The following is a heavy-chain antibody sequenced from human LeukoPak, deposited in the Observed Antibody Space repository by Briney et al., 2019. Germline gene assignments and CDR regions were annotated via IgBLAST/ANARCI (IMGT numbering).Heavy chain of an antibody. V-gene: IGHV4-59*01. CDR1: GGSFSGYY. J-gene: IGHJ4*02. CDR2: IYYSGST. CDR3: ARDFIY. Sequence: PSETLSLTCAVYGGSFSGYYWSWIRQPPGKGLEWIGYIYYSGSTNYNPSLKSRVTISVDTSKNQFSLKLSSVTAADTAVYYCARDFIYWGQGTLVTVSS.